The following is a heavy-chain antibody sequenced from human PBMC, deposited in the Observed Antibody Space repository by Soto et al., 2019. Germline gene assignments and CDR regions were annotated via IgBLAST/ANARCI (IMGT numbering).Heavy chain of an antibody. J-gene: IGHJ4*02. Sequence: SETLSLTCTVSGGSVISGNYYWSWIRKPPGKGLEWIGYFYYTGSTNYNPSLKSRVTISIDASKNQFSLRLSSVTAADTAVYYCARSMHYSDGSNYSPFDYWGQGTLVTVSS. CDR1: GGSVISGNYY. CDR3: ARSMHYSDGSNYSPFDY. D-gene: IGHD3-22*01. V-gene: IGHV4-61*01. CDR2: FYYTGST.